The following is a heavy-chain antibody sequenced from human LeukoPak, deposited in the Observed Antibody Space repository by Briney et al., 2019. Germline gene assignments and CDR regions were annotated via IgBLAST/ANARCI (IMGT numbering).Heavy chain of an antibody. V-gene: IGHV3-23*01. D-gene: IGHD3-9*01. CDR3: ANGPPRRYLDY. CDR2: ISGSGGST. Sequence: GGSLRLSCVASGFTFSNYAMSWVRQAPGKGLEWVSAISGSGGSTYYADSVKGRFTISRDNSKNTLYLQMNSLRAEDTPVYYCANGPPRRYLDYWGQGTLVTVSS. J-gene: IGHJ4*02. CDR1: GFTFSNYA.